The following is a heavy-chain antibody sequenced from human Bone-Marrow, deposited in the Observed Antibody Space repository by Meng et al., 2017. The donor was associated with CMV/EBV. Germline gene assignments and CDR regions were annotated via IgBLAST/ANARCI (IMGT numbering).Heavy chain of an antibody. CDR2: INHSGIT. CDR1: GGSFSGCY. Sequence: SETLSLTCAVYGGSFSGCYWSWIRQPPGKGLEWIGEINHSGITNYNPSLKSRVTISVDTSKNQFSLKLSSVTAAYTAVYYGAGRSSSWTGQYNWFDPRGQGTLVTVFS. J-gene: IGHJ5*02. V-gene: IGHV4-34*01. D-gene: IGHD6-13*01. CDR3: AGRSSSWTGQYNWFDP.